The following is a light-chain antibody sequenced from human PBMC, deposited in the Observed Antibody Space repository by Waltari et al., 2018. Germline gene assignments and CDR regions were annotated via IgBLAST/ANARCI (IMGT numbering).Light chain of an antibody. CDR2: WAS. CDR1: QSVSDHVNNKNY. Sequence: DIVMTQSPDSLTVSPGERATINCRSSQSVSDHVNNKNYLAWYRQKAGQPPKLLISWASTREFGVSDRFSGSGSGTEFTLTISSLQPEDVAVYYCQQYYNTPPTFGQGTKVEIK. V-gene: IGKV4-1*01. J-gene: IGKJ1*01. CDR3: QQYYNTPPT.